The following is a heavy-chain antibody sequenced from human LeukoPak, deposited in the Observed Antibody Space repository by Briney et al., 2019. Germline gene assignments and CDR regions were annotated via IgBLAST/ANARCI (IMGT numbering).Heavy chain of an antibody. CDR3: ATYRLGAATFDY. CDR1: GGSFRGYY. CDR2: INHSGST. J-gene: IGHJ4*02. V-gene: IGHV4-34*01. D-gene: IGHD6-13*01. Sequence: PSETLSLTCAVYGGSFRGYYWSWIRQPPGKGLEWIGEINHSGSTNYNPSLKSRVTISLDTSMKKFSLKLNSVTAADTAVYYCATYRLGAATFDYWGQGTLVTVSS.